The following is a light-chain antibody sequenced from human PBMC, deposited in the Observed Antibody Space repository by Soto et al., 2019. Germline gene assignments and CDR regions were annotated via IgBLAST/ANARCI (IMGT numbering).Light chain of an antibody. CDR2: DTS. Sequence: EIVLTQSPATLSLSPGERATLSCRASQSVSSYLAWYQQNPGQAPRLLIYDTSNRATSIPARFSGSGSGTDFTLTTTSLEPEDFAVYFCHQRYNWPRVTFGQGTRLEIK. CDR1: QSVSSY. V-gene: IGKV3-11*01. CDR3: HQRYNWPRVT. J-gene: IGKJ5*01.